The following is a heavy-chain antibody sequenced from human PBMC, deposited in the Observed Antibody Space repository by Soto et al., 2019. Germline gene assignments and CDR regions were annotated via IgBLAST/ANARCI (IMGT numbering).Heavy chain of an antibody. Sequence: QVQLVESGGGVVQPGRSLRLSCAASGFTFSSYAIHWVRQAPGKGLDWVAIISYEGSNKYYADSVKGRFSISRDTSKHTLYLQMNSLRAEDTAVYYCARDQDYHSSGYVLDYWGQGTLVTVSS. D-gene: IGHD3-22*01. CDR3: ARDQDYHSSGYVLDY. J-gene: IGHJ4*02. V-gene: IGHV3-30-3*01. CDR2: ISYEGSNK. CDR1: GFTFSSYA.